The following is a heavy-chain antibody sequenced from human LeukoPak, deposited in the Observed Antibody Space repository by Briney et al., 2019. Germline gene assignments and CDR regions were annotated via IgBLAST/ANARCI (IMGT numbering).Heavy chain of an antibody. V-gene: IGHV1-18*01. CDR1: GYTFTSYG. Sequence: ASVKVSCKASGYTFTSYGISWVRQAPGQGLEWMGWISAYNGNTNYAQKLQGRVTMTTDTSTSTAYMELRSLRSDDTAVYYCARDHREHDYGDYVYVYWGQGTLVTVSS. CDR3: ARDHREHDYGDYVYVY. D-gene: IGHD4-17*01. CDR2: ISAYNGNT. J-gene: IGHJ4*02.